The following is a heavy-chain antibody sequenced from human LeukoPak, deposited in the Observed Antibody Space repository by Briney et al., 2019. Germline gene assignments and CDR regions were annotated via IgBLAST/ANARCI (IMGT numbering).Heavy chain of an antibody. CDR1: GFTFSSYA. CDR3: ARGGMLAYYMDV. V-gene: IGHV3-30-3*01. J-gene: IGHJ6*03. D-gene: IGHD2-8*01. Sequence: GRSLRLSCAASGFTFSSYAMHWVRQAPGKGLEWVAVISYDGSNKYYADSVKGRFTISRDNSKNTLYLQMNGLRAEDTAVYYCARGGMLAYYMDVWGKGTTVTVSS. CDR2: ISYDGSNK.